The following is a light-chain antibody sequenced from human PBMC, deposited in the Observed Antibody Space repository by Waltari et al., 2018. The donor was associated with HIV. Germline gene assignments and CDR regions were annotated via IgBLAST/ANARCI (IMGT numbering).Light chain of an antibody. CDR2: SNN. CDR1: SSNIGRNP. CDR3: AAWDDSLNGHVV. J-gene: IGLJ2*01. V-gene: IGLV1-44*01. Sequence: QSVLTQPPSASGTPGKRVTISCSGSSSNIGRNPVSWSQQLPGTAPKLLIYSNNQRPSGVPDRFSGSKSGTSASLAISGLQSEDEADYYCAAWDDSLNGHVVFGGGTKLTVL.